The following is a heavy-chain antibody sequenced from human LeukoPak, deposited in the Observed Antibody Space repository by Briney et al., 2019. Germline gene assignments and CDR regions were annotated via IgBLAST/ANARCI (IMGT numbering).Heavy chain of an antibody. CDR2: INPSGGST. D-gene: IGHD1-7*01. Sequence: GASVKVSCKASGYTFTSYYMHWVRQAPGQGLEWMGIINPSGGSTSYAQEFQGRVTMTRDTSTSTVYMELSSLRSEDTAVYYCARDGGYNWNYGSDPNPYYYYYMDVWGKGTTVTVSS. CDR1: GYTFTSYY. J-gene: IGHJ6*03. V-gene: IGHV1-46*01. CDR3: ARDGGYNWNYGSDPNPYYYYYMDV.